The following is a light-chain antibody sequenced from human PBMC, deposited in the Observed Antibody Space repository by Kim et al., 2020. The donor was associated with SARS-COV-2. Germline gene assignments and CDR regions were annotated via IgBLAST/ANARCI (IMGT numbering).Light chain of an antibody. Sequence: SSELTQDPAVSVALGQTVRITCQGDSLRYFYASWYQQKPGQAPVLVLYGKNSRSSGIPDRISGSSSGNTASLTITGAQAEDEADYYCNSRDSSGNYYVFGTGTKVTVL. CDR3: NSRDSSGNYYV. CDR2: GKN. J-gene: IGLJ1*01. V-gene: IGLV3-19*01. CDR1: SLRYFY.